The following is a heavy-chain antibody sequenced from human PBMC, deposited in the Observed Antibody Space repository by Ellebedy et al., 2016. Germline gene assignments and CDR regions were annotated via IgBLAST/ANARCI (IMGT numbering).Heavy chain of an antibody. CDR3: AREMGGYDILTGYYRGYYFDY. CDR1: GFTFSSYA. D-gene: IGHD3-9*01. CDR2: ISYDGSNK. V-gene: IGHV3-30-3*01. J-gene: IGHJ4*02. Sequence: GGSLRLSCAASGFTFSSYAMHWVRQAPGKGLEWVAVISYDGSNKYYADSVKGRFTISRDNSKNTLYLQMNSLRAEDTAVYYCAREMGGYDILTGYYRGYYFDYWGQGTLVTVSS.